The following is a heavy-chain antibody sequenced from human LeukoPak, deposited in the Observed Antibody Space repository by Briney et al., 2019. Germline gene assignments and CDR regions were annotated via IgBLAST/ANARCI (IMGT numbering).Heavy chain of an antibody. Sequence: PVASVKVSCKASGYTFTGYYMHWVRQAPGQGLEWMGWINPNSGGTNYAQKFQGRVTMTRDTSISTAYMELSRLRSDDTAVYYCARFGRRYCSSTSCGWFDPWGQGTLVTASS. CDR2: INPNSGGT. J-gene: IGHJ5*02. D-gene: IGHD2-2*01. CDR1: GYTFTGYY. V-gene: IGHV1-2*02. CDR3: ARFGRRYCSSTSCGWFDP.